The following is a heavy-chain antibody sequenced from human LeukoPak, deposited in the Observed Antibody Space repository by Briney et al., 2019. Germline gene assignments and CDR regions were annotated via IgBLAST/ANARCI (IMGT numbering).Heavy chain of an antibody. CDR2: INHSGST. CDR1: GGSFSGYY. CDR3: ARDGFYYDSSGQGAFDI. Sequence: SETLSLTCAVYGGSFSGYYWSWIRQPPGKGLEWIGEINHSGSTNYNPSLKSRVTISVDTSKNQFSLKLSSVTAADTAVYYCARDGFYYDSSGQGAFDIWGQGTMVTVSS. D-gene: IGHD3-22*01. V-gene: IGHV4-34*01. J-gene: IGHJ3*02.